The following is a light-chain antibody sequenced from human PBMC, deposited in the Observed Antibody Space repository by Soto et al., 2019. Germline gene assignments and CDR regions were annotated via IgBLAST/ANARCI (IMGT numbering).Light chain of an antibody. CDR2: DAS. CDR1: QSIRSY. Sequence: EIVLTQSPATLSSSPGEGATLYCRASQSIRSYLAWYQHKPGQAPRLLIYDASNRATGIPARFSGSGSGTDFSLTISSLVPEDFGLYYCQQRSDWPRVTFGGGTKVEIK. J-gene: IGKJ4*01. CDR3: QQRSDWPRVT. V-gene: IGKV3-11*01.